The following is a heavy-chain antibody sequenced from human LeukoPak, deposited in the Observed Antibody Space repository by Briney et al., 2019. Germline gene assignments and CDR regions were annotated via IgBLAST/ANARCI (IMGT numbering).Heavy chain of an antibody. J-gene: IGHJ4*02. CDR1: GYTFTSYG. V-gene: IGHV1-18*04. D-gene: IGHD3-9*01. CDR3: ARGRPDFLTGYYFLAPFAY. Sequence: ASVKVSCKASGYTFTSYGISWVRQAPGQGLEWMGWISAYNGNTNYAQKLQGRVTMTTDTSTSTAYMELRSLRSDDTAVYYCARGRPDFLTGYYFLAPFAYGARGPRATVPS. CDR2: ISAYNGNT.